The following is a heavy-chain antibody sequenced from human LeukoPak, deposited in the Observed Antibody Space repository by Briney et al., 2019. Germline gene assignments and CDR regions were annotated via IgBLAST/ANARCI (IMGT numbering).Heavy chain of an antibody. CDR2: INPNSGGT. J-gene: IGHJ5*02. D-gene: IGHD6-19*01. V-gene: IGHV1-2*02. CDR1: GYTFTGYY. Sequence: GASVKVSCKASGYTFTGYYMHWVRQAPGQGLEWMGWINPNSGGTNYAQKFQGRVTMTRDTSISTAYMELSGLRSDDTAVYYCARVRAVAGPVKPWGQGTLVTVSS. CDR3: ARVRAVAGPVKP.